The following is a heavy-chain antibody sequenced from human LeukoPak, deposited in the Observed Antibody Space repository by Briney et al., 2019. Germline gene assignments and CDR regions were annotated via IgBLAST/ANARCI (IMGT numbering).Heavy chain of an antibody. CDR1: AVTFGRDW. Sequence: GGSRRLAWAASAVTFGRDWMGWVRQAAGEWREWVAYIKQEGSEKMYMDSVEGRFTTSRDTAKNPLYLQMNSLSAEHTAVYYCARDEREGPIQRSLLWFGEFTYNWFDLWGQGTLVTVSS. CDR3: ARDEREGPIQRSLLWFGEFTYNWFDL. CDR2: IKQEGSEK. D-gene: IGHD3-10*01. V-gene: IGHV3-7*01. J-gene: IGHJ5*02.